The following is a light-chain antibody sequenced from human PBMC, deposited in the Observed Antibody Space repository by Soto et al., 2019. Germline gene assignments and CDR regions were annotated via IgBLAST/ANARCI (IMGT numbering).Light chain of an antibody. Sequence: IRMTQSPSSFSASTGDRVTITCRASQGISSYLAWYQQKPGKAPKLLIYAASTLQSGVPSRFSGSGSGTDFTLTISCLQSEDFATYYCQQYYSYSLTFGGGTKVEIK. CDR1: QGISSY. CDR3: QQYYSYSLT. CDR2: AAS. V-gene: IGKV1-8*01. J-gene: IGKJ4*01.